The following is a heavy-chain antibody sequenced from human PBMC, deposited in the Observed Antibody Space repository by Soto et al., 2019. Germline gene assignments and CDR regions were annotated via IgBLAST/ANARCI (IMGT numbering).Heavy chain of an antibody. J-gene: IGHJ3*02. Sequence: LRLSCAASGFTFRSYAMSWVRQAPGKGLEWVSAISGSGGSTYYADSVKGRFTISRDNSKNTLYLQMNSLRAEDTAVYYCAKSSSGWYRLFAFDIWGQGTMVSVSS. V-gene: IGHV3-23*01. CDR2: ISGSGGST. D-gene: IGHD6-19*01. CDR1: GFTFRSYA. CDR3: AKSSSGWYRLFAFDI.